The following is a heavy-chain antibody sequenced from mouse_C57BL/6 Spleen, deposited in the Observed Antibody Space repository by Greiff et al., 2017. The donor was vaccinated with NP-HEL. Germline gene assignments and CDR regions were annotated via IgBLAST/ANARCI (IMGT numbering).Heavy chain of an antibody. Sequence: EVQRVESGGGLVKPGGSLKLSCAASGFTFSSYAMSWVRQTPETRLEWVATISDGGSYTYYPDNVKGRFPISRDTAKNNLYQQMSHLKSEDTAMYYCAREKATVYYGDYGGQGTTLTGSS. CDR2: ISDGGSYT. CDR1: GFTFSSYA. V-gene: IGHV5-4*01. J-gene: IGHJ2*01. D-gene: IGHD3-2*02. CDR3: AREKATVYYGDY.